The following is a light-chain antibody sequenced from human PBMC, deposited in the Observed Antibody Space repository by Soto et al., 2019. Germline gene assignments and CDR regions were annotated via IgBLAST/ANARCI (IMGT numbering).Light chain of an antibody. J-gene: IGKJ5*01. CDR2: DAS. CDR1: QSVSSY. CDR3: QQRSNWPIT. Sequence: EIVLIQSPATLSLSPGERATLSCRASQSVSSYLAWYRQKPGQAPRLLIYDASNRATGIPARFSGSGSGTDFTLTISSLEPEDFAVYYCQQRSNWPITFGQGTRLEIK. V-gene: IGKV3-11*01.